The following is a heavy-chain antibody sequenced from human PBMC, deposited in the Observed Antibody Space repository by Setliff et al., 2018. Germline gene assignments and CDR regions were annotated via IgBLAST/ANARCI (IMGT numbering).Heavy chain of an antibody. CDR2: IRYDGSKV. D-gene: IGHD4-17*01. V-gene: IGHV3-30*02. J-gene: IGHJ5*02. Sequence: GALRLSCAASGFAFRSYAMDWVRRAPGRGLEWVAFIRYDGSKVLYADSVKGRVTISKDDSKNTLYLQMDNLRAEDTASYYCARDPNGDYVGAFDPWGQGILVTVSS. CDR3: ARDPNGDYVGAFDP. CDR1: GFAFRSYA.